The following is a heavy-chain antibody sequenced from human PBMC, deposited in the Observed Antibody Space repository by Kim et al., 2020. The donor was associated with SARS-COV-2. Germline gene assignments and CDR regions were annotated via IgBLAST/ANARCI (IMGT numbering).Heavy chain of an antibody. D-gene: IGHD3-22*01. Sequence: GESLKISCKGSGYSFTSYWIGWVRQMPGKGLEWMGIIYPGDSDTRYSPSFQGQVTISADKSISTAYLQWSSLKASDTAMYYCARLDSSGYYYIEYFQHWGQGTLVTVSS. CDR3: ARLDSSGYYYIEYFQH. V-gene: IGHV5-51*01. CDR1: GYSFTSYW. J-gene: IGHJ1*01. CDR2: IYPGDSDT.